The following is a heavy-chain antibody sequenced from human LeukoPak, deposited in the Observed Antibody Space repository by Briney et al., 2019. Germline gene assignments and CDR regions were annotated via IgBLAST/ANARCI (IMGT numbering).Heavy chain of an antibody. CDR1: GFTFSNYA. J-gene: IGHJ4*02. D-gene: IGHD5-18*01. CDR2: TSATSGST. Sequence: KTGGSLRLSCAASGFTFSNYAMSWVRQAPGKGLEWVSTTSATSGSTYYADFVKGRFTISRDNSKYTLYLQMNSLRADDTAVYYCANTNDRDGYFIGDCWGQGTLVTVSS. CDR3: ANTNDRDGYFIGDC. V-gene: IGHV3-23*01.